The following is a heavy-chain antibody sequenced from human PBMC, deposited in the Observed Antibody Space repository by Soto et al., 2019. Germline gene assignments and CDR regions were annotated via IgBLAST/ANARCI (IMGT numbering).Heavy chain of an antibody. CDR3: TRPCRYCNGGGPGNWFDP. CDR2: ISNGGSSI. D-gene: IGHD2-8*02. Sequence: QVQLVESGGGLVKPGGSLRLSCAASGFTFGDYDMSWIRQAPGKGLEWVSYISNGGSSIYYADSVKGRFTISRDNAKRSVCLQMNSLRAEDTAVYYCTRPCRYCNGGGPGNWFDPWGQGTLVTVSS. J-gene: IGHJ5*02. CDR1: GFTFGDYD. V-gene: IGHV3-11*01.